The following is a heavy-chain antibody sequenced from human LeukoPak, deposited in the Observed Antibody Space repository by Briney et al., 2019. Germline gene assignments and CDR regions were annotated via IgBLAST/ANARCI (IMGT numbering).Heavy chain of an antibody. CDR2: IFYSGST. Sequence: SETLSLTCTASGGSISSGGYHWSWIRQHPGKGLEWIGYIFYSGSTDYNPSLKSRVTISVDTSKNQFSLKLSSVTAADTALYYCVAYDSSPGGGYFDYWGQGTLVTVSS. D-gene: IGHD3-22*01. V-gene: IGHV4-31*03. J-gene: IGHJ4*02. CDR3: VAYDSSPGGGYFDY. CDR1: GGSISSGGYH.